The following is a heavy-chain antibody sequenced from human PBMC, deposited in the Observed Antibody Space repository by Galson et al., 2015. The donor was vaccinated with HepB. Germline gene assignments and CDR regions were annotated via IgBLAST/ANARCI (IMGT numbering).Heavy chain of an antibody. CDR1: GFTFSSYG. V-gene: IGHV3-33*01. J-gene: IGHJ4*02. CDR3: ARETAPDTAMAFDY. CDR2: IWYDGSNK. D-gene: IGHD5-18*01. Sequence: SLRLSCAASGFTFSSYGMHWVRQAPGKGLEWVAVIWYDGSNKYYADSVKGRFTISRDNSKNTLYLQMNSLRAEDTAVYYCARETAPDTAMAFDYWGQGILVTVSS.